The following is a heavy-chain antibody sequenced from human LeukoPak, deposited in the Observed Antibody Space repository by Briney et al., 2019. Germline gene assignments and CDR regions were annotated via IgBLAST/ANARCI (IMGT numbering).Heavy chain of an antibody. D-gene: IGHD3-10*01. J-gene: IGHJ3*02. CDR2: ISAYNGNT. Sequence: ASVKVSCKASGYTFPSYGISWVRQAPGQGLEWMGWISAYNGNTNYAQKLQGRVTMTTDTSTSTAYMELGSLRSDDTAVYYCARDGPYYGSGRGSAFDIWGQGTMVTVSS. V-gene: IGHV1-18*01. CDR1: GYTFPSYG. CDR3: ARDGPYYGSGRGSAFDI.